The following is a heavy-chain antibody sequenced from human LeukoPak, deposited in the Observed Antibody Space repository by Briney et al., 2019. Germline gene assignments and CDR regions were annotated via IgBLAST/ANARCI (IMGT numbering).Heavy chain of an antibody. V-gene: IGHV3-53*01. CDR1: VFTVSSNY. J-gene: IGHJ4*02. CDR2: IYSGGST. Sequence: PGGSLRLSCAASVFTVSSNYMSWVRQAPGKGLERVSVIYSGGSTYYADSVKGRFTISRDNSKNTLYLQMNSLRAEDTAVYYCARTPYGDYVDYWGQGTLVTVSS. CDR3: ARTPYGDYVDY. D-gene: IGHD4-17*01.